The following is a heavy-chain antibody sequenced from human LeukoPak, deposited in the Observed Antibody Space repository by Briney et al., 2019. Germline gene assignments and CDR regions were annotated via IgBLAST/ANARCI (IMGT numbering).Heavy chain of an antibody. J-gene: IGHJ4*02. Sequence: GGSLRLSCAASGFTVSSNYMSWVRQAPGKGLEWVSVIYSGGSTYYADSVKGRFTISRDNSKNTLYLQMNSLRAEDTAVYYCARRSDYGNYGYYFDYWGQGTLVTVSS. CDR1: GFTVSSNY. V-gene: IGHV3-53*01. D-gene: IGHD4-11*01. CDR2: IYSGGST. CDR3: ARRSDYGNYGYYFDY.